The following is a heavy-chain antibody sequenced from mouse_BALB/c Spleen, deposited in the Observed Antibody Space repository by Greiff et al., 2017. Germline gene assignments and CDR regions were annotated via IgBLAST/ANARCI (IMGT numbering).Heavy chain of an antibody. D-gene: IGHD1-1*01. CDR3: ARGGTTVVATDY. Sequence: QVQLQQSGAELARPGASVKLSCKASGYTFTSYWMQWVKQRPGQGLEWIGAIYPGDGDTRYTQKFKGKATLTADKSSSTAYMQLSSLASEDSAVYYCARGGTTVVATDYWGQGTTLTVSS. J-gene: IGHJ2*01. CDR2: IYPGDGDT. CDR1: GYTFTSYW. V-gene: IGHV1-87*01.